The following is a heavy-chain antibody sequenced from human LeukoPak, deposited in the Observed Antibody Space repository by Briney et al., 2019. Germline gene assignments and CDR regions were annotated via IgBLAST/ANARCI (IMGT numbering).Heavy chain of an antibody. D-gene: IGHD6-19*01. V-gene: IGHV4-39*02. CDR1: GDSISRSTYY. Sequence: SETLSLTCTVSGDSISRSTYYWAWIRQPPGKGLEWIGSVYYGRSPYFNPSLESRATISVDTSKNHFSLKMSSVTAADTAVYYCGRGGWSLDSWGQGTQVTVSS. CDR3: GRGGWSLDS. J-gene: IGHJ4*02. CDR2: VYYGRSP.